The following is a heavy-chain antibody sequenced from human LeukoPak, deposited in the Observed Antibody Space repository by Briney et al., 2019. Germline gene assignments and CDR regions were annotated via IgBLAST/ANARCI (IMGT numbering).Heavy chain of an antibody. CDR1: GGSISSSSYY. CDR3: ARVGRYFDWLLSRGAFDI. V-gene: IGHV4-39*07. J-gene: IGHJ3*02. D-gene: IGHD3-9*01. CDR2: IYYSGST. Sequence: SETLSLTCTVSGGSISSSSYYWGWIRQPPGKGLEWIGSIYYSGSTYYNPSLKSRVTISVDTSKNQFSLKLSSVTAADTAVYYCARVGRYFDWLLSRGAFDIWGQGTMVTVSS.